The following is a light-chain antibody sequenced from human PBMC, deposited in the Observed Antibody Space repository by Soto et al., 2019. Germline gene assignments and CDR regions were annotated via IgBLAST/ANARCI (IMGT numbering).Light chain of an antibody. CDR1: QSVSGY. CDR2: GAS. J-gene: IGKJ1*01. CDR3: QQYNNWPRT. V-gene: IGKV3-15*01. Sequence: EIVMTQSPGTVSVFPGETVTLSCRASQSVSGYLDWFHQKPGQAPRLLIYGASTRATGIPARFSGSGSGTEFTLTISSLQSEDFAVYYCQQYNNWPRTFGQGTKVDIK.